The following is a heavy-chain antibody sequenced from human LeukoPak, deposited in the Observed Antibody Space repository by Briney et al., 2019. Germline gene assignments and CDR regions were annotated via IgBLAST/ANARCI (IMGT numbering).Heavy chain of an antibody. Sequence: SQTLSLTCTVSGGSISSGSYYWSWIRQPAGKGLEWIGRIYTSGSTNYNPSRKSRVTISVDTSKNQFSLKLSSVTAADTAVYYCASTTLSPLTEIFDYWGQGTLVTVSS. V-gene: IGHV4-61*02. J-gene: IGHJ4*02. CDR1: GGSISSGSYY. CDR3: ASTTLSPLTEIFDY. CDR2: IYTSGST. D-gene: IGHD1-14*01.